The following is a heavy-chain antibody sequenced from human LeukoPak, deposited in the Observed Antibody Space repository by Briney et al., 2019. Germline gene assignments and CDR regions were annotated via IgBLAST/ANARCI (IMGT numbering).Heavy chain of an antibody. D-gene: IGHD3-9*01. CDR2: IIPIFGTA. CDR3: ARGKKDYDILTGDY. CDR1: GGTFSSYA. J-gene: IGHJ4*02. V-gene: IGHV1-69*13. Sequence: GASVNVSCKASGGTFSSYAISWVRQAPGQGLEWMGGIIPIFGTANYAQKFQGRVTITADESTSTAYMELSSLRSEDTAVYYCARGKKDYDILTGDYWGQGTLVTVSS.